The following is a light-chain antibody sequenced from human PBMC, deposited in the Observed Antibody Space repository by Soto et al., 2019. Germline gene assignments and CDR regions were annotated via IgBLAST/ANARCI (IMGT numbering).Light chain of an antibody. Sequence: EIVLTQSPGTLSLSPGERVTLSCRASQSVSSNYLAWYQQKPGQAPRLLIYGASSRATGIPDRFSGSGSGTDCTLTISRLEPEDFAVYYCQQYGRSPRTFGQGTKVEIK. V-gene: IGKV3-20*01. J-gene: IGKJ1*01. CDR1: QSVSSNY. CDR3: QQYGRSPRT. CDR2: GAS.